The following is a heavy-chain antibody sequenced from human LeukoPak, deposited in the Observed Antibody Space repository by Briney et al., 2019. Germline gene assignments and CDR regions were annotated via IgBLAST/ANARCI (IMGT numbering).Heavy chain of an antibody. J-gene: IGHJ6*02. CDR2: ISYDGSNK. Sequence: PERSLRLSCAASGFTFSSYAMHWVRQAPGKGLEWVAVISYDGSNKYYADSVKGRFTISRDNSKNTLYLQMNSLRAEDTAVYYCARGNYYYGMDVWGQGTTVTVSS. CDR1: GFTFSSYA. CDR3: ARGNYYYGMDV. V-gene: IGHV3-30-3*01.